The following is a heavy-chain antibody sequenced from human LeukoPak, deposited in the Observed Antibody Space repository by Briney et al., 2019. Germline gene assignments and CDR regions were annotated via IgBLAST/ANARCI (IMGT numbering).Heavy chain of an antibody. CDR2: ISSSGSTI. J-gene: IGHJ4*02. V-gene: IGHV3-48*03. CDR3: ARDRQLWPETDFDY. Sequence: GGSLRLSCAASGFSFSSYEMNWVRQAPGKGLEWVSYISSSGSTIYYADSVKGRFTISRDNAKNSLYLQMNSLRAEDTAVYYCARDRQLWPETDFDYWGQGTLVTVSS. D-gene: IGHD5-18*01. CDR1: GFSFSSYE.